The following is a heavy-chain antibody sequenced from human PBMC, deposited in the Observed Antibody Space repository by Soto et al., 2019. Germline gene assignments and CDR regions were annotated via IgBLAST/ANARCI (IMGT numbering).Heavy chain of an antibody. Sequence: GESLKISCAASGFTFSSYAMSWVRQAPGKGLEWVSAISGSGGSTYYADSVKGRFTISRDNSKNTLYLQMNSLRAEDTAVYYCAKVSYSDSSGYLGWGQGTLVTVSS. J-gene: IGHJ4*02. V-gene: IGHV3-23*01. CDR1: GFTFSSYA. D-gene: IGHD3-22*01. CDR3: AKVSYSDSSGYLG. CDR2: ISGSGGST.